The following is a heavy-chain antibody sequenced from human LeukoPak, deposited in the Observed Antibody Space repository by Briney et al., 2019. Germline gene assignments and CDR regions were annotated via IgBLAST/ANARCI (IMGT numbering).Heavy chain of an antibody. CDR1: GGSISSHY. CDR3: ARSLSSSVKIDY. V-gene: IGHV4-59*11. D-gene: IGHD2-2*01. J-gene: IGHJ4*02. CDR2: IYYSGST. Sequence: PSETLSLTCTVSGGSISSHYWSWIRQPPGKGLEWIGYIYYSGSTNYNPSLKSRVTISVDTSKNQFSLKLSSVTAADTAVYYCARSLSSSVKIDYWGQGTLVTVSS.